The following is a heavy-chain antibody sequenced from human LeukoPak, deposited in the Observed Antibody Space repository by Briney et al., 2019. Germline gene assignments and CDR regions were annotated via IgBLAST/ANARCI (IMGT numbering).Heavy chain of an antibody. CDR2: VFYSGST. CDR1: GRSMRPYY. Sequence: SETLSLTCTVSGRSMRPYYWTWIRQSPGKGLEWIGYVFYSGSTTYNLSLKSRVTISVDTTNNHFSLRLSSVTAADTAVYCCARENPYYYYMDVWGKGTTVTVSS. V-gene: IGHV4-59*01. CDR3: ARENPYYYYMDV. J-gene: IGHJ6*03.